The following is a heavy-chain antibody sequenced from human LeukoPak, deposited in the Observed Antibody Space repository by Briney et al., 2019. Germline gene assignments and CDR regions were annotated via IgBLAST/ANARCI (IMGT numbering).Heavy chain of an antibody. D-gene: IGHD5-12*01. V-gene: IGHV3-53*01. Sequence: GGSLRLSCAASGFTVSSNYMSWVRQAPGKGLEWVSDIYSGGSTYYADSVKGRFTISRDNSKDTLYLQMNSLRAEDTAVYYCARDRSVYIERYYGMDVWGQGTTVTVSS. CDR1: GFTVSSNY. CDR2: IYSGGST. J-gene: IGHJ6*02. CDR3: ARDRSVYIERYYGMDV.